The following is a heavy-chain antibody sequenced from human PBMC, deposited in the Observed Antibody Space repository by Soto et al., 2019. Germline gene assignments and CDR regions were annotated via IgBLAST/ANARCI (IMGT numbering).Heavy chain of an antibody. CDR2: IIPIFGTA. Sequence: QVQLVQSGAEVKKPGSSVKVSCKASGGTFSSYAISWVRQAPGQGLEWRGGIIPIFGTANYAQKFQGRVTITADESTSTAYMELSSLRSEDTAVYYCARVPDCSGGSCYVDGMDVWGQGTTVTVSS. D-gene: IGHD2-15*01. V-gene: IGHV1-69*01. J-gene: IGHJ6*02. CDR3: ARVPDCSGGSCYVDGMDV. CDR1: GGTFSSYA.